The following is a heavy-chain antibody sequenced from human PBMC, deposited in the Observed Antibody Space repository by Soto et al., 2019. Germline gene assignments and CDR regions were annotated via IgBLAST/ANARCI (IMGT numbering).Heavy chain of an antibody. V-gene: IGHV4-4*07. CDR1: GGTVSGYY. J-gene: IGHJ5*02. CDR2: IYSSGNT. CDR3: ARGQRFSDWFDP. Sequence: ASETLSLTCSVSGGTVSGYYWTWIRQPAGKGLEWIGRIYSSGNTKYNPSLQSRVTMSLDTSNSQFSLRLTSVTAADTAVYYCARGQRFSDWFDPWGQGTLVTVSS. D-gene: IGHD3-3*01.